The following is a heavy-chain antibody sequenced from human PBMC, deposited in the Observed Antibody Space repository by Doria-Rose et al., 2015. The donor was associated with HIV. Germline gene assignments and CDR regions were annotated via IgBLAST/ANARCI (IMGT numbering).Heavy chain of an antibody. Sequence: FGPVLVKPTETLTLTCTASGVSLSSPGMGVSWIRQPPGKALEWLANIFSDDERSYKTSLKSRLTISRGTSKSQVVLTMTDMDPVDTATYYCARIKSSRWYHKYYFDFWGQGTLVIVSA. V-gene: IGHV2-26*01. CDR2: IFSDDER. D-gene: IGHD6-13*01. CDR3: ARIKSSRWYHKYYFDF. J-gene: IGHJ4*02. CDR1: GVSLSSPGMG.